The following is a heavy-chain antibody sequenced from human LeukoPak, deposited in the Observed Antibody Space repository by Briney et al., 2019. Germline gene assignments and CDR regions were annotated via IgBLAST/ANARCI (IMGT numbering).Heavy chain of an antibody. CDR1: GFTFSDSS. J-gene: IGHJ5*02. D-gene: IGHD1-26*01. V-gene: IGHV3-73*01. CDR2: MEKELNGYAT. Sequence: GGSLKLSCAASGFTFSDSSVHWVRQASGKGLEWIGLMEKELNGYATAYAASVRGRFTISRDDSQNTAYLQMDSLKTEDTALYYCTRDSGTYNWLDPWGQGTLVTVSS. CDR3: TRDSGTYNWLDP.